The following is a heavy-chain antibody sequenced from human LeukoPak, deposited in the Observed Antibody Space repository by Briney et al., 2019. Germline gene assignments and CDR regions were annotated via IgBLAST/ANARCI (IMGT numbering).Heavy chain of an antibody. Sequence: PGGSLRLSCAASGFTFSSYSMNWVRQAPGKGLEWVSSIIAGSGSTYYADSVKGRFAISRDNSKNTLYPQMTSLRAEDTAVYYCAKDQRFGDLDDYRGQGTLVTVSS. V-gene: IGHV3-23*01. J-gene: IGHJ4*02. CDR3: AKDQRFGDLDDY. D-gene: IGHD3-10*01. CDR1: GFTFSSYS. CDR2: IIAGSGST.